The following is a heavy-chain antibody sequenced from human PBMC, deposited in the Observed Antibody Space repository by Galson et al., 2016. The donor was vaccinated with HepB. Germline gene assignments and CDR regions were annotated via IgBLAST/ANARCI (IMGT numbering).Heavy chain of an antibody. CDR1: GDSITGSSYY. J-gene: IGHJ4*02. CDR2: IYYTGST. D-gene: IGHD2/OR15-2a*01. Sequence: SETLSLTCLVSGDSITGSSYYWGWIRQPPGKGLAWIGSIYYTGSTYYNPSLKSRVPISVDTSKNQISLRLTSVTAADTALYFCARLPPHDYFPNGAYSLYSFDNWGRGTLVTVSS. V-gene: IGHV4-39*01. CDR3: ARLPPHDYFPNGAYSLYSFDN.